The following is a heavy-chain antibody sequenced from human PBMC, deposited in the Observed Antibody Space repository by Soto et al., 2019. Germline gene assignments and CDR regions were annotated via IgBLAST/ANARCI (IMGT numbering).Heavy chain of an antibody. J-gene: IGHJ4*02. CDR3: ARDGGRHSGGIDY. V-gene: IGHV1-69*13. D-gene: IGHD1-26*01. CDR2: IIPIFGTA. Sequence: ASVKVSCKASGGTFSSYSINWVRQAPGQGLEWMGEIIPIFGTANYAQKFQGRVTITADESTSTAYMELSSLRSEDTAVYYCARDGGRHSGGIDYWGQGTLVTVSS. CDR1: GGTFSSYS.